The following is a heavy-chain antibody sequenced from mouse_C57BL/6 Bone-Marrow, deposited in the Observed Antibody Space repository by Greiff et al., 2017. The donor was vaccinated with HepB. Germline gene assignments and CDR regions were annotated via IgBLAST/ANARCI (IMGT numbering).Heavy chain of an antibody. D-gene: IGHD3-2*02. CDR3: ASRQLRNYAMDY. CDR2: INSDGGST. Sequence: EVQLVESGGGLVQPGESLKLSCESNEYEFPSHDMSWVRKTPEKRLVLVAAINSDGGSTYYPDTMERRFIISRDNTKKTLYLQMSSLRSEDTALYYCASRQLRNYAMDYWGQGTSVTVSS. V-gene: IGHV5-2*01. J-gene: IGHJ4*01. CDR1: EYEFPSHD.